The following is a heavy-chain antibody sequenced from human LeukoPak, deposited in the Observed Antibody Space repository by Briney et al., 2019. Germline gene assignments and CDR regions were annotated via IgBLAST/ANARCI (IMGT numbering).Heavy chain of an antibody. J-gene: IGHJ4*02. CDR1: GFTFSSYA. V-gene: IGHV3-23*01. D-gene: IGHD1-26*01. CDR3: AKDGIVGALHGYYFDY. CDR2: ISGSGGST. Sequence: PGGSLRLSCAASGFTFSSYAMSWVRQAPGKGLEWVSAISGSGGSTYYADSVKGRFTISRDNSKNTLYLQMNSLRAEDTAVYYCAKDGIVGALHGYYFDYWGQGTLVTVSS.